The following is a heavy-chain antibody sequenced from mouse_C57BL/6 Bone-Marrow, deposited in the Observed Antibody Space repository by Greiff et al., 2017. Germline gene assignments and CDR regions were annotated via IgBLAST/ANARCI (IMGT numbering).Heavy chain of an antibody. V-gene: IGHV14-4*01. D-gene: IGHD2-5*01. J-gene: IGHJ2*01. CDR1: GFNIKDDY. CDR3: TFYSNWGY. CDR2: IDPENGDT. Sequence: VQLQQSGAELVRPGASVKWSCTASGFNIKDDYMHWVKQRPEQGLEWIGWIDPENGDTEYASKFQGKATITADTSSNTAYLQLSSLTSEDTAVYYCTFYSNWGYWGQGTTLTVSS.